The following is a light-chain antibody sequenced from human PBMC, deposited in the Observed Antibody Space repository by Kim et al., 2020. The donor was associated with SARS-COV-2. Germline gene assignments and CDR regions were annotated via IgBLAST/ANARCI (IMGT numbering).Light chain of an antibody. J-gene: IGLJ3*02. V-gene: IGLV7-46*02. Sequence: QAVVTQESSLTVSPGGTVTLTCGSSTGAVTSDQFPYWLQQKPGQAPRTLIYDGYIRHPWTPARFPGSLLGDKAVLTLLGAQPEDEADYYCLLQYGGPRVFGGGTQLTVL. CDR2: DGY. CDR3: LLQYGGPRV. CDR1: TGAVTSDQF.